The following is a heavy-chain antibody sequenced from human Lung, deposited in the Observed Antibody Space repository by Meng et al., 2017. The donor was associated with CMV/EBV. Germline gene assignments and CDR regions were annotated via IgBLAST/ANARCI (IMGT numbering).Heavy chain of an antibody. CDR1: GGTFSSYA. CDR3: ATSIVAAGGAFDI. Sequence: SXXVSXKASGGTFSSYAISWVRQAPGQGLEWMGGIIPIFGTANYAQKFQGRVTITTDESTSTAYMELSSLRSEDTAVYYCATSIVAAGGAFDIWGQGAMVTVSS. CDR2: IIPIFGTA. J-gene: IGHJ3*02. V-gene: IGHV1-69*05. D-gene: IGHD6-13*01.